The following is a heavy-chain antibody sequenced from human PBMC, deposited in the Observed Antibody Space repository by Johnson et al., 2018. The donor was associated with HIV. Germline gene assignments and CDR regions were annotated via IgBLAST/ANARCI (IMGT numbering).Heavy chain of an antibody. CDR1: GFNVSSNY. CDR3: ARSSTVVAPHDI. D-gene: IGHD4-23*01. J-gene: IGHJ3*02. Sequence: EVQLVESGGGVVQPGGSLRLSCAASGFNVSSNYMNWVRQAPGKGLEWVSYISSSGSTKYYADSVKGRFTISRDNSKNTLYLQMNRLRAEDTAVYNCARSSTVVAPHDIWGQGTMVTVSS. V-gene: IGHV3-48*01. CDR2: ISSSGSTK.